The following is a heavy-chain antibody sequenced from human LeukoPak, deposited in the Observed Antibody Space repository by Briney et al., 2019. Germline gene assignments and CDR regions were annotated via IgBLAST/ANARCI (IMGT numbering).Heavy chain of an antibody. CDR3: ARDRGIVVVPAAIYDH. V-gene: IGHV1-46*01. J-gene: IGHJ4*02. Sequence: GASVKVSCKASGYTFTSYYMHWVRQAPGQGLEWMGIINPSGGSTSYAQKFQGRVTMTRDTSTSTVYMELSSLRSEDTAVYYCARDRGIVVVPAAIYDHWGQGTLVTVSS. D-gene: IGHD2-2*02. CDR2: INPSGGST. CDR1: GYTFTSYY.